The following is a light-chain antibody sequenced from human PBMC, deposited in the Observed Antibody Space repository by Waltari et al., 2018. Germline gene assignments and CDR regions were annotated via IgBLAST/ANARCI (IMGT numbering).Light chain of an antibody. V-gene: IGLV2-14*03. Sequence: QSALTQPASVSGSPGQSITISCTGTSSDVGGYDYVSWYQHHPGKAPKLMIYDVSKRPSVVSNRFSGSKSGNTASLTISGLQAEDEADYYCSSYTSSSTYVFGTGTKVTVL. J-gene: IGLJ1*01. CDR3: SSYTSSSTYV. CDR2: DVS. CDR1: SSDVGGYDY.